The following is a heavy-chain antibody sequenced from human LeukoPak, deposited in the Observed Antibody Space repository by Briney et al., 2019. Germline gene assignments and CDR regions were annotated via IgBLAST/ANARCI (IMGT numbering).Heavy chain of an antibody. CDR3: AKDRLGAMLYFDC. Sequence: GGSLRLSCAASGFTFSRYSMNWVRQAPGKGLEWVSSISSSSSYIYYADSVKGRFTISRDNAKNSLYLQMNSLRAEDTAVYYCAKDRLGAMLYFDCWGQGTLVTVSS. D-gene: IGHD1-26*01. CDR1: GFTFSRYS. V-gene: IGHV3-21*01. CDR2: ISSSSSYI. J-gene: IGHJ4*02.